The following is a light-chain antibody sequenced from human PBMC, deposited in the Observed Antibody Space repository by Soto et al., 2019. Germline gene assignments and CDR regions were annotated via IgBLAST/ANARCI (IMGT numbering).Light chain of an antibody. V-gene: IGKV3-15*01. Sequence: EIVMTQSPATLSVSAGERATLSCRASESVSSNLAWYQQKPGQAPRLLIYGASTRATGIPARISGSGSGTEFTLTISSLQSEDFAVYYCQQYNKWRTFGQGTKVDI. CDR3: QQYNKWRT. CDR1: ESVSSN. J-gene: IGKJ1*01. CDR2: GAS.